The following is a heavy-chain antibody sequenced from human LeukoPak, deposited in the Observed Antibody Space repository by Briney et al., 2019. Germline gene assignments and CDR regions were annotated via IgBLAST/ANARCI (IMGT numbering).Heavy chain of an antibody. CDR3: ARGGSTLEYFQD. D-gene: IGHD3-10*01. J-gene: IGHJ1*01. CDR1: GGSISSYY. Sequence: SETLSLTCTVPGGSISSYYWSSIRQPAGKGLEWIGRIYTSGSTNYNPSLKSRVTMSVDTSKNQFSLKLSSVTAADTAVYYCARGGSTLEYFQDWGQGTLVTVSS. CDR2: IYTSGST. V-gene: IGHV4-4*07.